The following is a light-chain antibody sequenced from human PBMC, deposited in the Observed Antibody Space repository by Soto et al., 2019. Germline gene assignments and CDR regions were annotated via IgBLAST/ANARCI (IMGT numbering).Light chain of an antibody. V-gene: IGKV1-5*03. Sequence: DIQMTQSPSTLSGSVGDRVTITCRASQSISSWLAWYQQKPGKAPKLLIYKASSLESGVPSRFSGSGSGTEFTLTISKVEPEDFAVYYCQQYGTPRSVTFGQGTRLEI. CDR1: QSISSW. CDR2: KAS. J-gene: IGKJ5*01. CDR3: QQYGTPRSVT.